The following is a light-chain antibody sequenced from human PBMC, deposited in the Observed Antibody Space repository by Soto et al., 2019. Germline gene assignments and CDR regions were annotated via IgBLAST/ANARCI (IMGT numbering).Light chain of an antibody. V-gene: IGKV4-1*01. Sequence: DSVMTQSPDSLAVSMGERATINCKSSQSILYSSNNKNYLAWYQQKPGQPPKLLIYWASTRESGVPDRFSGSGSGTDFTLTISSLQAEDVAVYYCQQYYSTPIPFGQGTLLEIK. CDR1: QSILYSSNNKNY. J-gene: IGKJ5*01. CDR2: WAS. CDR3: QQYYSTPIP.